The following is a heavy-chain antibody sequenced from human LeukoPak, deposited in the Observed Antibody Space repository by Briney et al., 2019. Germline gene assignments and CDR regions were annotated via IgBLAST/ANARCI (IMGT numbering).Heavy chain of an antibody. CDR1: GFTFSSYG. CDR2: ISYDGSNK. D-gene: IGHD2-21*02. CDR3: AKDRVTRHYYYYYGMDV. J-gene: IGHJ6*02. V-gene: IGHV3-30*18. Sequence: PGRSLRLSCAASGFTFSSYGMPWVRQAPGKGLEWVAVISYDGSNKYYADSVKGRFTISRDNSKNTLYLQMNSLRAEDTAVYYCAKDRVTRHYYYYYGMDVWGQGTTVTVSS.